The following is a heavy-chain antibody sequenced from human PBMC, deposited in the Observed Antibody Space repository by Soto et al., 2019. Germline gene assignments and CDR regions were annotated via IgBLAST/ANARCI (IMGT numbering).Heavy chain of an antibody. CDR2: FDPEDGET. J-gene: IGHJ4*02. V-gene: IGHV1-24*01. Sequence: QVQLVQSGAEVKKPGASVKVSCKVSGYTLTELSMHWVRQAPGKGLEWMGGFDPEDGETFFAQNFQGRVTMTEDTSTDPAYMELSSLRSEDTAVYYCANTVAGTLDYWGQGTLVTVSS. CDR1: GYTLTELS. CDR3: ANTVAGTLDY. D-gene: IGHD6-19*01.